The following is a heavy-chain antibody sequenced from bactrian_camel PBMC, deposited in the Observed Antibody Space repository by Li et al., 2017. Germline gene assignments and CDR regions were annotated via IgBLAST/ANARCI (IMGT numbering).Heavy chain of an antibody. Sequence: HVQLVESGGGSVQAGENLTLSCTASGFTFDDSTWAWYRRTPGNECELVSAPNDGGTYVADSVKGRFTISQDNAKNTVYLQMNSLKPEDTGVYYCAADAVCSVVGCSGYWGQGTQVTVS. V-gene: IGHV3S63*01. CDR3: AADAVCSVVGCSGY. CDR1: GFTFDDST. D-gene: IGHD2*01. J-gene: IGHJ4*01. CDR2: PNDGGT.